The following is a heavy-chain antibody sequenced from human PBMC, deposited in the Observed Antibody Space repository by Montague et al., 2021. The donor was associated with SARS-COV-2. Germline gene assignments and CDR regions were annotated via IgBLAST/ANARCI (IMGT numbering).Heavy chain of an antibody. D-gene: IGHD3-3*01. CDR1: GGSISSYY. CDR2: IYYSGST. Sequence: SETLSPTCTVSGGSISSYYWSWIRQPPGKGLELIGYIYYSGSTNYNPSLKSRVTISVDTSKNQFSLKLSSVTAADTAVYYCARAPVAHITIFGVVTSFDYWGQGTLVTVSS. CDR3: ARAPVAHITIFGVVTSFDY. J-gene: IGHJ4*02. V-gene: IGHV4-59*01.